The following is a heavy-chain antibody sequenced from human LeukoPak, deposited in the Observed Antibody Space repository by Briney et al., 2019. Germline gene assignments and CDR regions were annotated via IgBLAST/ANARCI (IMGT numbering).Heavy chain of an antibody. V-gene: IGHV1-69*01. J-gene: IGHJ6*03. D-gene: IGHD6-6*01. Sequence: ASVKVSCKASGGTFSSYAISWVRQAPGQGLEWMGGIIPIFGTANYAQKFQGRVTITADESTSTAYMEPSSLRSEDTAVYYCARRLSIAASYYYYYYMDVWGKGTTVTIS. CDR2: IIPIFGTA. CDR3: ARRLSIAASYYYYYYMDV. CDR1: GGTFSSYA.